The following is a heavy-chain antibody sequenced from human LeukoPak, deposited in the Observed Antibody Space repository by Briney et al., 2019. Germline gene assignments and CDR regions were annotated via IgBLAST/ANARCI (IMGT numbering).Heavy chain of an antibody. CDR1: GGSLSGYY. D-gene: IGHD6-19*01. V-gene: IGHV4-34*01. J-gene: IGHJ6*03. CDR2: INHSGST. CDR3: ARALGEATAGAVAHRGLYYYYMDV. Sequence: SETLSLTCAVYGGSLSGYYWSWIRQPPGKGLEWIGEINHSGSTNYNPSLKSRVTISVDTSKNQFSLKLSSVTAADTAVYYCARALGEATAGAVAHRGLYYYYMDVWGKGTTVTVSS.